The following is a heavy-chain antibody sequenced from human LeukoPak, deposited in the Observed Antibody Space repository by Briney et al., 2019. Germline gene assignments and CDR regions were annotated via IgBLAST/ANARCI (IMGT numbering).Heavy chain of an antibody. CDR3: ARCVMGYSGYDLDY. D-gene: IGHD5-12*01. CDR2: IIPIFGTA. V-gene: IGHV1-69*06. J-gene: IGHJ4*02. Sequence: GASVKVSCKASGGTFSSYAISWVRQAPGQGLEWMGGIIPIFGTANYAQKFQGRVTITADKSTSTAYMELSSLRSEDTAVYYCARCVMGYSGYDLDYWGQGTLVTVSS. CDR1: GGTFSSYA.